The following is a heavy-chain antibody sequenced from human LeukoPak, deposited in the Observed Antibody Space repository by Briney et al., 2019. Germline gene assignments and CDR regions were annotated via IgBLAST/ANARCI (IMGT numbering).Heavy chain of an antibody. CDR2: ISGSGGST. CDR1: GFTFSSYA. CDR3: ANLLIAAAGTEEHGMDV. Sequence: GGSLRLSCAASGFTFSSYAMHWVRQAPGKGLEWVSAISGSGGSTYYADSVKGRFTTSRDNSKNTLYLQMNSLRAEDTAVYYCANLLIAAAGTEEHGMDVWGQGTTVTVSS. V-gene: IGHV3-23*01. J-gene: IGHJ6*02. D-gene: IGHD6-13*01.